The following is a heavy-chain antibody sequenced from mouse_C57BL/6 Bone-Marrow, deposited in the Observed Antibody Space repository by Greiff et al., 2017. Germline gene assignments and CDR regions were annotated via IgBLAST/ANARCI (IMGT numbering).Heavy chain of an antibody. Sequence: EVQLVESGPGLVKPSQTVFLTCTVTGISITTGNYRWSWIRQIPGNKLEWIGHIYYSGTITYNPSLTSRTTITRDTPKNQFFLEMNSLTAEDTATYYCARRGYDYDGRDFDVWGTGTTVTVSS. V-gene: IGHV3-5*01. D-gene: IGHD2-4*01. J-gene: IGHJ1*03. CDR3: ARRGYDYDGRDFDV. CDR1: GISITTGNYR. CDR2: IYYSGTI.